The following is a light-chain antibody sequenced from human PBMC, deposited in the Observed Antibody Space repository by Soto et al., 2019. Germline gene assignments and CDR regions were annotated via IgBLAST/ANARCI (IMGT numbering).Light chain of an antibody. J-gene: IGKJ3*01. CDR3: QQRSSWPPGFT. Sequence: EIVLTQSPSTLSFSPWERSTLSCRASQSVSSYLAWYQQKPGQAPRLLIYDASNRATGIPARFSGSGSGTDFTLTISSLEPEDFAVYYCQQRSSWPPGFTFGPGTKVDIK. CDR1: QSVSSY. CDR2: DAS. V-gene: IGKV3-11*01.